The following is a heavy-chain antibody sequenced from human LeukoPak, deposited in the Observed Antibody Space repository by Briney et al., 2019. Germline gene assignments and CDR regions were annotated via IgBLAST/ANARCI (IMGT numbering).Heavy chain of an antibody. V-gene: IGHV1-69*13. CDR2: SIPIFGTA. Sequence: SVKVSCKASGGTFSSYAISWVRQAPGQGLEWMGGSIPIFGTANYAQKFQGRVTITADESTSTAYMQLSSLRAEDTAVYYCARDSAGYYYYGIDVWGKGTTVTVSS. CDR1: GGTFSSYA. J-gene: IGHJ6*04. D-gene: IGHD3-10*01. CDR3: ARDSAGYYYYGIDV.